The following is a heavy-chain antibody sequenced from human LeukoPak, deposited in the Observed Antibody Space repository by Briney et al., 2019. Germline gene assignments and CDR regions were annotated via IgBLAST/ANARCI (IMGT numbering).Heavy chain of an antibody. J-gene: IGHJ4*02. CDR2: IGIDSGNT. V-gene: IGHV3-48*01. Sequence: PGGSLRLSCAASGFTFSDRMNWVRQAPGKGLEWISYIGIDSGNTNYADSVKGRFTISGDKAKNSLYLQMNSLRVEDTAVYYCARDYKYAFDNWGQGTLVTVSS. CDR3: ARDYKYAFDN. D-gene: IGHD5-24*01. CDR1: GFTFSDR.